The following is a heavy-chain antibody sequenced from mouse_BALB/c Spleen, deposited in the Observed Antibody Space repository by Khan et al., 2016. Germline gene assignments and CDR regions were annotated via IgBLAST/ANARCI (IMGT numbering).Heavy chain of an antibody. CDR2: INPDSSTI. J-gene: IGHJ1*01. V-gene: IGHV4-1*02. Sequence: EVQLVESGGGLVQPGGSLKLSCAASGFDFSRYWMSWVRQAPGKGLEWIGEINPDSSTINYPPSLKDKFIISRDNANNTLYLQMSKVRAEDTALYYGASTFSYFDVWGAGTTVTVSS. CDR3: ASTFSYFDV. CDR1: GFDFSRYW.